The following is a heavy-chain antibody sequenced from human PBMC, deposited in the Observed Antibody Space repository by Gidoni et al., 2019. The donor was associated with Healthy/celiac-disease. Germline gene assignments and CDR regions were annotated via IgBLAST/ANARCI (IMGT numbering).Heavy chain of an antibody. Sequence: QVQLQESGPGLVTPSETLSITCTVSGGSISSYYWSWIRQPPGKGLEWIGYIYYSGSTNYNPSLKSRVTISVDTSKNQFSLKLSSVTAADTAVYYCARIGYSSGWYVGDYWGQGTLVTVSS. CDR2: IYYSGST. CDR1: GGSISSYY. D-gene: IGHD6-19*01. V-gene: IGHV4-59*01. J-gene: IGHJ4*02. CDR3: ARIGYSSGWYVGDY.